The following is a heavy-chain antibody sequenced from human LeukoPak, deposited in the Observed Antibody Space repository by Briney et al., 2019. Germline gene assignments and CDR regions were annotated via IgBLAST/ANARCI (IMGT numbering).Heavy chain of an antibody. V-gene: IGHV4-34*01. D-gene: IGHD3-22*01. CDR1: GGSFSGYC. CDR3: ATIYDSSGYYHY. Sequence: SETLSPTCAVYGGSFSGYCWSWIRQPPGKGLEWIGEINHSGSTNYNPSLKSRVTISVDTSKNQFSLKLSSVTAADTAVYYCATIYDSSGYYHYWGQGTLVTVSS. J-gene: IGHJ4*02. CDR2: INHSGST.